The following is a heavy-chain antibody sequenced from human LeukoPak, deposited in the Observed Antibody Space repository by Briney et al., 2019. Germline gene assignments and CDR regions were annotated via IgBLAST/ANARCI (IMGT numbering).Heavy chain of an antibody. V-gene: IGHV3-23*01. D-gene: IGHD2-15*01. CDR2: ISGSGGST. J-gene: IGHJ5*02. Sequence: PGGSLRLSCAASGFTFSSYAMSWVCQAPGKGLEWVSAISGSGGSTYYADSVKGRFTISRDNSKNTLYLQMNSLRAEDTAVYYCAKAQVVVAATPYWFDPWGQGTLVTVSS. CDR3: AKAQVVVAATPYWFDP. CDR1: GFTFSSYA.